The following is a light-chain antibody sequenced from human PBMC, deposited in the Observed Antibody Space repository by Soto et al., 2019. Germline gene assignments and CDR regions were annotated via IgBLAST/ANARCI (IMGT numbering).Light chain of an antibody. J-gene: IGKJ1*01. CDR3: QQYYGPWT. V-gene: IGKV1-5*03. Sequence: DFQMTQSPSTLSASVGDRVTITCRASQSISNWLAWYQQQSGKAPKLLIYKASNLESGVPPRFSGSGSGTEFTLTISSLQPDDFATYYCQQYYGPWTFGQETKVENK. CDR2: KAS. CDR1: QSISNW.